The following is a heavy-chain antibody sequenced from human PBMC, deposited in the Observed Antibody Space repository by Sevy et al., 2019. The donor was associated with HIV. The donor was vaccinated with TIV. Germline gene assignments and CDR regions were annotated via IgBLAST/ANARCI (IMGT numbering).Heavy chain of an antibody. V-gene: IGHV1-24*01. CDR1: GYTLTEFA. Sequence: ASVEVSCKVSGYTLTEFAMHWVRQAPGKGLEWMGTFDPEDDETMYAQKFQGRLTLTEDTSTDTAYMELSSLRSEDTAVYYCATTKDYYETSGYPVDYWGQGTLVTVSS. CDR2: FDPEDDET. J-gene: IGHJ4*02. CDR3: ATTKDYYETSGYPVDY. D-gene: IGHD3-22*01.